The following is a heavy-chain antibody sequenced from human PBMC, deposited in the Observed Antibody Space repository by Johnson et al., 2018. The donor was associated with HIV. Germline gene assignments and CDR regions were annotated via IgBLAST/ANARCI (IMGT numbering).Heavy chain of an antibody. V-gene: IGHV3-30-3*01. D-gene: IGHD3-10*01. CDR2: ISYDGSNK. CDR3: ARDGWFGEGAFDI. Sequence: QVQLVESGGGVVQPGRSLRLSCAASGFTFSSYAMHWVRQAPGKGLEWVAVISYDGSNKYYADSVKGRFTISRYNSKNTLYLQMNSLRAEDTAVYYCARDGWFGEGAFDIWGQGTMVTVSS. CDR1: GFTFSSYA. J-gene: IGHJ3*02.